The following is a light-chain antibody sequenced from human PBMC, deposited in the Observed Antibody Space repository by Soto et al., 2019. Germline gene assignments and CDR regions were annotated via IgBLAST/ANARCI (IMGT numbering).Light chain of an antibody. CDR2: GAS. CDR3: QKYAGSPRT. J-gene: IGKJ1*01. Sequence: IVLAPSPVPLSLSPGGIANLSCRASQSVSSNYLAWYQQKPGQAPRLLIYGASSRATGIPDRFTGSGSGTDFTLTINRVEPEDFAVYFCQKYAGSPRTFGQGTKVDIK. V-gene: IGKV3-20*01. CDR1: QSVSSNY.